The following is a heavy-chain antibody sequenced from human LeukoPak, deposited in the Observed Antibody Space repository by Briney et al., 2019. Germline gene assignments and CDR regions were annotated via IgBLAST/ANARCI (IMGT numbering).Heavy chain of an antibody. CDR2: INPNSGGT. CDR1: GYTFTGYY. CDR3: ARLDMATTHYCYYGMDV. Sequence: ASVKVSCKASGYTFTGYYMHWVRQAPGHGLEGMGWINPNSGGTNYAQKFQGRVTMTSDTSISTAYMELGRLRSDDTAVYYCARLDMATTHYCYYGMDVWGKGTTVTVSS. J-gene: IGHJ6*04. D-gene: IGHD5-24*01. V-gene: IGHV1-2*02.